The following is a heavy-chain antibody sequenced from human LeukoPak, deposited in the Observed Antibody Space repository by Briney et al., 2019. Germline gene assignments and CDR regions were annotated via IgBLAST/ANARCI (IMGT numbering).Heavy chain of an antibody. CDR2: IYYSGST. CDR1: GGSISSGGYY. Sequence: PSETLSLTCTVSGGSISSGGYYWSWIRQHPGKGLQWIGYIYYSGSTYYNPSLKSRITISIDTSKNQFSLKLSSVTAADTAVYYCALESSSSGYWGQGTLVTVSS. CDR3: ALESSSSGY. J-gene: IGHJ4*02. V-gene: IGHV4-31*03. D-gene: IGHD6-6*01.